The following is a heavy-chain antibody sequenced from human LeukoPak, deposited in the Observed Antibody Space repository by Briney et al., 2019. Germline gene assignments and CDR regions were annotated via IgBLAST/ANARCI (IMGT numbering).Heavy chain of an antibody. CDR2: MNPNSGNT. V-gene: IGHV1-8*03. Sequence: ASVKVSCKASGYTFTNYDINWLRQATGQGPEWMGWMNPNSGNTGFAQKFQGRVALTRDTSITTVYMELSNLKSDDTAVYYCASAHCSGSSCFWGAFEFWGQGTLVTVSS. CDR1: GYTFTNYD. D-gene: IGHD2-2*01. CDR3: ASAHCSGSSCFWGAFEF. J-gene: IGHJ3*01.